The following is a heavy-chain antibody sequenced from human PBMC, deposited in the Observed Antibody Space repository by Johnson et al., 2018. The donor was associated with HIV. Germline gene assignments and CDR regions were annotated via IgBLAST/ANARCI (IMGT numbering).Heavy chain of an antibody. J-gene: IGHJ3*01. D-gene: IGHD1-1*01. V-gene: IGHV3-20*04. Sequence: VQLVESGGGVVRPGGSLRLSCAASGFPLDDYGMSWVRQAPGKGLEWVSGITWTGGGTYYPDSVRGRLTISRANAKNTLNLQMNSLRVEETALYYCARVTRYNWNSDAFVCSDDGFHLWGQGTMVTLSS. CDR3: ARVTRYNWNSDAFVCSDDGFHL. CDR2: ITWTGGGT. CDR1: GFPLDDYG.